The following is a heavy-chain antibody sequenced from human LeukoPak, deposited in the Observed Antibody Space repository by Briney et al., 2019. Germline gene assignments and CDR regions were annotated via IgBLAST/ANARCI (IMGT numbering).Heavy chain of an antibody. CDR2: MNPNSGNT. J-gene: IGHJ1*01. CDR3: ARGSSSGWFEYFQH. D-gene: IGHD6-19*01. CDR1: GYTFTSYD. V-gene: IGHV1-8*01. Sequence: ASVKVSCKASGYTFTSYDISWVRQATGQGLEWMGWMNPNSGNTGYAQKFQGRVTMTRNTSISTAYMELSSLRSEDTAVYYCARGSSSGWFEYFQHWGQGTLVTVSS.